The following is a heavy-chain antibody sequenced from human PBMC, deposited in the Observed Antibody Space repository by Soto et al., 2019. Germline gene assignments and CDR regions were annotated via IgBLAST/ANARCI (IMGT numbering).Heavy chain of an antibody. CDR1: GYTFTSYG. J-gene: IGHJ4*02. D-gene: IGHD3-16*02. CDR2: ISAYNGNT. V-gene: IGHV1-18*01. CDR3: ARDPDPDYDYVWGSYRRNDF. Sequence: QVQLVQSGAEVKKPGASVKVSCKASGYTFTSYGISWVRQAPGQGLEWMGWISAYNGNTNYAQNPXXRVTMTTDTSXXTXYXXLRSLRSDDTAVYYGARDPDPDYDYVWGSYRRNDFWGQGTLVTVSS.